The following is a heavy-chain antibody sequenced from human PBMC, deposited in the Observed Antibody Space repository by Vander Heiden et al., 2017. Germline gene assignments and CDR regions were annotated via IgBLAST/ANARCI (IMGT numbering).Heavy chain of an antibody. V-gene: IGHV4-31*03. J-gene: IGHJ4*01. CDR3: ARHGRDRYVFS. CDR1: GGSISSGGYY. D-gene: IGHD3-9*01. CDR2: IYYSGST. Sequence: QVQLQESGPGLVKPSQTLSLTCTVSGGSISSGGYYWSWIRQHPGKGLEWIGYIYYSGSTYDNPSLKSRVTISVDTSKNQFSMKMSSVTAADTAVYYYARHGRDRYVFSWGHGTLVTVYS.